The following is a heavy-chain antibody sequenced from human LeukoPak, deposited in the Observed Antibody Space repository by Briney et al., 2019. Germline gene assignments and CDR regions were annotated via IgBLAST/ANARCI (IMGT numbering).Heavy chain of an antibody. CDR3: VILRHTLVR. V-gene: IGHV3-64D*06. J-gene: IGHJ4*02. CDR2: ISSNGGST. Sequence: GGSLRLSCSVSGFTFSNYAMHWVRQAPGKGPEYVSGISSNGGSTYYADSVKGRFTISRDNSKNTLYLQMSSLRAEDTAVYYCVILRHTLVRWGQGTLVTVSS. CDR1: GFTFSNYA. D-gene: IGHD3-10*01.